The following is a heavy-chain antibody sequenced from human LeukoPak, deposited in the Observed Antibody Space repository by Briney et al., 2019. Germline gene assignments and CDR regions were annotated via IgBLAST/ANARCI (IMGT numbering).Heavy chain of an antibody. V-gene: IGHV3-74*01. CDR1: GVDFSSNC. D-gene: IGHD3-3*01. J-gene: IGHJ4*02. Sequence: GGALRLSCVASGVDFSSNCMHWVRQAPGQGLVWVSRIKGDGISTNYADSVKGRFTISRDIAKNTLYLQMNSLRAEDTGVYYCAKDHYWSIDYWGRGTLVTVSS. CDR3: AKDHYWSIDY. CDR2: IKGDGIST.